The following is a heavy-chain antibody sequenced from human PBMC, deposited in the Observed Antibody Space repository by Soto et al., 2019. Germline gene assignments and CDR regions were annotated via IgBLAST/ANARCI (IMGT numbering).Heavy chain of an antibody. V-gene: IGHV4-4*02. CDR3: ARDHCTGGNCYSNMGDWYFDL. Sequence: QVQLQESGPGVVKPSETLSLTCAVSGDSINAENWWTWLRQTPGKGLEWLAEIHHSGGTKYNPSLSGRVSITLDRPRNQFSLRLTSVTAADTAQYYCARDHCTGGNCYSNMGDWYFDLWGRGALVTVSS. D-gene: IGHD2-15*01. CDR2: IHHSGGT. J-gene: IGHJ2*01. CDR1: GDSINAENW.